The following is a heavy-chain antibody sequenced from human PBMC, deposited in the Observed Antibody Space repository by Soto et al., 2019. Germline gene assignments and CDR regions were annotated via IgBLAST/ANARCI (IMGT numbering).Heavy chain of an antibody. Sequence: QVQLQESGPGLVKPSETLSLTCTVSGGSISSYYWSWIRQPPGKGLEWIGYIYYSGSTNYNPSLKSRVTISVDTSKNQFSPKLSYVTAADTAVYYCARPHGGSSGWDNWFDPWGQGTLVTVSS. D-gene: IGHD6-25*01. CDR3: ARPHGGSSGWDNWFDP. CDR2: IYYSGST. CDR1: GGSISSYY. V-gene: IGHV4-59*01. J-gene: IGHJ5*02.